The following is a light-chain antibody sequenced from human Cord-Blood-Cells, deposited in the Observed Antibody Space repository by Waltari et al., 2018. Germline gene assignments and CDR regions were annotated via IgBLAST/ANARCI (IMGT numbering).Light chain of an antibody. CDR2: GAS. CDR3: QQYGSSPPA. Sequence: EIVLTQSPGTLSLSPGERATLSCRAIQSVSSSYLAWYQQQPGQTPRLLIYGASSRATGIPDRFSGSGSGTDFTLTISRLEPEDFAVYYCQQYGSSPPAFGPGTKVDIK. V-gene: IGKV3-20*01. CDR1: QSVSSSY. J-gene: IGKJ3*01.